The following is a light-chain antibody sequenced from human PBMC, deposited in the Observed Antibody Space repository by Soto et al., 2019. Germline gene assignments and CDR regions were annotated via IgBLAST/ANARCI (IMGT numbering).Light chain of an antibody. CDR1: QSINTY. CDR2: AAS. V-gene: IGKV1-39*01. CDR3: QQSYTTPLT. J-gene: IGKJ4*01. Sequence: DIPMTQSPSSLSASVGDRVTITCRASQSINTYLNWYQQKPGKAPKLLIYAASSLQSGVPSRFSGSGSGTDFTLIISSLQPEDVATYYCQQSYTTPLTFGGGTKVEIK.